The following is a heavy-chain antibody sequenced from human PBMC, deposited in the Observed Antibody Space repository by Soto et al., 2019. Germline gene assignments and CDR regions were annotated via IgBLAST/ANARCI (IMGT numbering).Heavy chain of an antibody. J-gene: IGHJ4*02. V-gene: IGHV1-2*04. CDR1: GYTFTGYY. CDR3: ARDSGQIGSSGYEPAFDY. D-gene: IGHD3-22*01. Sequence: GASVKVSCKASGYTFTGYYMHWVRQAPGQGLEWMGWLNPNSGGTNYAQKFQGWVTMTRDTSISTAYMELSRLRSDDTAVYYCARDSGQIGSSGYEPAFDYWGQGTLVTVSS. CDR2: LNPNSGGT.